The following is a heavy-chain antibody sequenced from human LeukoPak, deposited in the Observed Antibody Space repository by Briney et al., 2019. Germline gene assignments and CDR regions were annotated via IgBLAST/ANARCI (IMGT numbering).Heavy chain of an antibody. J-gene: IGHJ4*02. CDR1: GFTFSSYA. CDR3: ATTDIVVVPAASID. D-gene: IGHD2-2*01. CDR2: ISGSGGST. V-gene: IGHV3-23*01. Sequence: GGSLRLSCAASGFTFSSYAMSWVRQAPEKGLEWVSAISGSGGSTYYADSVKGRFTISRDNSKNTLYLQMNSLRAEDTAVYYCATTDIVVVPAASIDWGQGTLVTVSS.